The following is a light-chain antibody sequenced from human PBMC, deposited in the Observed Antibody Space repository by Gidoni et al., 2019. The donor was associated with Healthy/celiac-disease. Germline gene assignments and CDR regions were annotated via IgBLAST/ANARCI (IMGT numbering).Light chain of an antibody. Sequence: DIQMTQSPSSLSASVGDRVTITCLASQSISSYLNWYQQKPGKAHNLLIYAASSLQSGVPSRFSGSGSWTDFTLTISSLQPEDFATYYCQQSYSTPRTFGQGTKVEIK. CDR1: QSISSY. V-gene: IGKV1-39*01. J-gene: IGKJ1*01. CDR3: QQSYSTPRT. CDR2: AAS.